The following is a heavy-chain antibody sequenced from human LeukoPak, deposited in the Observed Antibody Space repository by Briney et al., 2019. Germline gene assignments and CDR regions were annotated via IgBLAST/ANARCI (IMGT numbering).Heavy chain of an antibody. CDR1: GFTFSSYA. V-gene: IGHV3-30-3*01. J-gene: IGHJ4*02. D-gene: IGHD6-13*01. Sequence: GGSPRLSCAASGFTFSSYAMHWVRQAPGKGLEWVAVISYDGSNKYYADSVKGRFTISRDNSKNTLYLQMNSLRAEDTAVYYCARAIAAAGIPSDYWGQGTLVTVSS. CDR3: ARAIAAAGIPSDY. CDR2: ISYDGSNK.